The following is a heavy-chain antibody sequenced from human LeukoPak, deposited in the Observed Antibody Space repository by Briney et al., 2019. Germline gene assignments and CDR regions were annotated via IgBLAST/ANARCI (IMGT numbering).Heavy chain of an antibody. V-gene: IGHV4-61*05. CDR2: IYYSGST. CDR1: GGSISSSSYY. Sequence: SETLSLTCTVSGGSISSSSYYWGWIRQPPGKGLEWIGYIYYSGSTNYNPSLKSRVTISVDTSKNQFSLKLSSVTAADTAVYYCARGVGAGYYYYYMDVWGKGTTVTVSS. D-gene: IGHD1-26*01. J-gene: IGHJ6*03. CDR3: ARGVGAGYYYYYMDV.